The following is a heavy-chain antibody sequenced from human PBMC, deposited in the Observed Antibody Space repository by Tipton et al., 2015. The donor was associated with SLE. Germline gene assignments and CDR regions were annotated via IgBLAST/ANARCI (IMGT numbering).Heavy chain of an antibody. V-gene: IGHV4-39*01. D-gene: IGHD5-12*01. J-gene: IGHJ4*02. CDR3: ARLVGGYAR. Sequence: LRLSCNVSGASISSSDYSWGWMRQPPGEGLEWIGTIYYNGGTHSNPSLKSRVSISVDTSKNQLSLKLISVTAADTAVYFCARLVGGYARWVQGTLVTVSS. CDR2: IYYNGGT. CDR1: GASISSSDYS.